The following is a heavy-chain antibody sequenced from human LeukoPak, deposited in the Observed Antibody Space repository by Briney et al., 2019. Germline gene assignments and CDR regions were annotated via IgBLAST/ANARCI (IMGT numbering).Heavy chain of an antibody. Sequence: ASVKVSCKASGGTFSSYAISWVRQAPGQGLEWMGRIIPILGIANYAQKFQGRVTITADKSTSTAYMELSSLRSEDTAVYYCARVAAARPRRFDPWGQGTLVTVSS. V-gene: IGHV1-69*04. CDR3: ARVAAARPRRFDP. J-gene: IGHJ5*02. D-gene: IGHD6-6*01. CDR1: GGTFSSYA. CDR2: IIPILGIA.